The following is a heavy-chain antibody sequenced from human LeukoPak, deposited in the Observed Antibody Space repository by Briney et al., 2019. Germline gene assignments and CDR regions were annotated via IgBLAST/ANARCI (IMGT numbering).Heavy chain of an antibody. D-gene: IGHD3-3*01. CDR1: GFTFSTYW. V-gene: IGHV3-74*01. J-gene: IGHJ4*02. CDR3: ARVRTYYDFWSGDHRGTYYFDY. CDR2: INSDGTST. Sequence: GGSLRLSCAASGFTFSTYWMHWVRQAPGKGLVWVSLINSDGTSTSYAVSVKGRFTISRDNAKNTLYLQMNSLRAEDTAVYYCARVRTYYDFWSGDHRGTYYFDYWGQGALVTVSS.